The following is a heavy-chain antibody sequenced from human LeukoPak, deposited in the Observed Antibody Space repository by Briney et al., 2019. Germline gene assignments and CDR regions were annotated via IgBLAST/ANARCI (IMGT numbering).Heavy chain of an antibody. CDR1: GFSVSNNF. Sequence: GGSLRLSCAASGFSVSNNFMSWVRQAPGKGLEWVSVIYGIGSTYYADSVKGRFTISRDNSKNTLYLQMNSLRAEDTAVYYCAKSSAYSSSSDWFDPWGQGTLVTVSS. CDR2: IYGIGST. J-gene: IGHJ5*02. CDR3: AKSSAYSSSSDWFDP. V-gene: IGHV3-53*01. D-gene: IGHD6-13*01.